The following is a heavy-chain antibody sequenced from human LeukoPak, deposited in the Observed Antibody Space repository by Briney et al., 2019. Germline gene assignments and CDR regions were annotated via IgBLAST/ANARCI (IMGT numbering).Heavy chain of an antibody. CDR3: ARGDVALATFYYYGMDV. Sequence: GGSLRLSCAASGFTFSNYELNWVRQAPGKGLEWVSYISSGGTTIDYADSVKGRFTISRDNAKNSLYLQMNSLRVEDTAVYYCARGDVALATFYYYGMDVWGQGATVTVSS. CDR1: GFTFSNYE. D-gene: IGHD2-15*01. J-gene: IGHJ6*02. CDR2: ISSGGTTI. V-gene: IGHV3-48*03.